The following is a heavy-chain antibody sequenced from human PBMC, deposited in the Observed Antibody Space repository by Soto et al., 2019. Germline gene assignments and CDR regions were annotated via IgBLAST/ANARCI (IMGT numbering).Heavy chain of an antibody. V-gene: IGHV1-3*01. J-gene: IGHJ5*02. D-gene: IGHD3-3*02. CDR1: GYTFTSYA. Sequence: ASVKVSCKASGYTFTSYAMHWVRQAPGQRLEWMGWINAGNGNTKYSQKFQGRVTITRDTSASTAYMELSSLRSEDTAVCYCARVFPHFNWLDPWGQGTLVTVSS. CDR2: INAGNGNT. CDR3: ARVFPHFNWLDP.